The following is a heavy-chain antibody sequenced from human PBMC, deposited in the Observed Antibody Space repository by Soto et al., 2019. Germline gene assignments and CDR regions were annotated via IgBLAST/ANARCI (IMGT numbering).Heavy chain of an antibody. CDR3: ARGGTIVATIDYYYYYYMDV. CDR2: MNPNSGNT. Sequence: ASVKVSCKASGYTFTSYDINWVRQATGQGLEWMGWMNPNSGNTGYAQKFQGRVTMTRNTSISTAYMELSSLRSEDTAVYYCARGGTIVATIDYYYYYYMDVWGKGTTVTVSS. V-gene: IGHV1-8*01. J-gene: IGHJ6*03. CDR1: GYTFTSYD. D-gene: IGHD5-12*01.